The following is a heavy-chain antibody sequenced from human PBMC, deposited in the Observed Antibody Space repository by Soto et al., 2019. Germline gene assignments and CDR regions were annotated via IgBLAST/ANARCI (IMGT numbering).Heavy chain of an antibody. CDR2: IYYSGNT. J-gene: IGHJ4*02. D-gene: IGHD4-4*01. CDR1: GGSISRSSYY. Sequence: SETLSLTCTVSGGSISRSSYYWGWIRQPPGKGLEWIGNIYYSGNTYYNPSLQSRVTISVDTSKNQFSLKLTSATAADTAVYYCARRVTRPERFEYWGQGALVTVSS. V-gene: IGHV4-39*01. CDR3: ARRVTRPERFEY.